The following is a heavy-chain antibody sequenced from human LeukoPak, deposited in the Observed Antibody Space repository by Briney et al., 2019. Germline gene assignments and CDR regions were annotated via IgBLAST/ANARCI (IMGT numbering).Heavy chain of an antibody. V-gene: IGHV4-61*02. D-gene: IGHD3-10*01. CDR2: IYTSGST. CDR1: GGSISSGSYY. J-gene: IGHJ3*02. Sequence: SQTLSLTCTVSGGSISSGSYYWSWIRQPAGKGLEWIGRIYTSGSTNYNPSLKSRVTISVDTSKNQFSLKLSSVTAADTAVYYCASGGRKTYYYGSGSYYFLDAFDIWGQGTMVTVSS. CDR3: ASGGRKTYYYGSGSYYFLDAFDI.